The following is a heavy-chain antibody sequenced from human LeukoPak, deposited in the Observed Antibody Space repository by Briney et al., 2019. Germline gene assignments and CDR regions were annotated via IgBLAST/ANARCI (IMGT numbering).Heavy chain of an antibody. CDR2: IYYSAST. CDR3: ARGPCGGDCYSYYYYYYGMDV. V-gene: IGHV4-31*03. J-gene: IGHJ6*02. D-gene: IGHD2-21*02. CDR1: GGSISSGGYY. Sequence: SSETLSLTCTVSGGSISSGGYYWSWIRQHPGKGLEWIGYIYYSASTYYNPHLKSRVTISVDTSKNQFSLKLSSVTAADTAVYYCARGPCGGDCYSYYYYYYGMDVWGQGTTVTVSS.